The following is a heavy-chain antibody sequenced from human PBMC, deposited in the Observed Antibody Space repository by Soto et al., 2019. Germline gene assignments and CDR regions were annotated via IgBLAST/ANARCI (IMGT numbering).Heavy chain of an antibody. D-gene: IGHD1-7*01. Sequence: VQLLESGGGVVQPGRSLRLSCAASGFTFSSYAMHWVRQAPGQGLEWVALISYDGSNKYYADSVKGRFTISRDNSKNTLYLQMNSLRPEDTAVYHCARDQGGTTLYYHGMDVWVQGTTVTVSS. CDR3: ARDQGGTTLYYHGMDV. CDR2: ISYDGSNK. CDR1: GFTFSSYA. V-gene: IGHV3-30-3*01. J-gene: IGHJ6*02.